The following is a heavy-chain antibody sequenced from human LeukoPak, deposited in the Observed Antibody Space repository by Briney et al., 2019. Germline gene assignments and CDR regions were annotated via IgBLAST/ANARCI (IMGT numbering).Heavy chain of an antibody. CDR2: ISSSGRLM. D-gene: IGHD1-20*01. J-gene: IGHJ6*02. CDR1: GFTFSEYY. CDR3: ARDTNNGLDV. Sequence: GVPLRLSCAASGFTFSEYYINWIRQSPGKGLEWVSHISSSGRLMQYADSVRGRFPITRDNAQNFMSLQMNNLKPEHTAVYDCARDTNNGLDVWGRGTTATVS. V-gene: IGHV3-11*01.